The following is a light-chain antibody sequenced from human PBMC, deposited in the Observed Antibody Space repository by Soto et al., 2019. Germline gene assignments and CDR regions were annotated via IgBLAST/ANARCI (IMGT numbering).Light chain of an antibody. CDR3: QQYDNSLRT. V-gene: IGKV3-20*01. CDR1: QSVNSNY. Sequence: EIVLTQSPGTLSLSPGERATLSCRASQSVNSNYFAWYQQKPGQSPRVLMYGASSRATGIPDRFSGSGSGTDFTLTISRLEPEDFAVYYCQQYDNSLRTFGQGTKVEIK. CDR2: GAS. J-gene: IGKJ1*01.